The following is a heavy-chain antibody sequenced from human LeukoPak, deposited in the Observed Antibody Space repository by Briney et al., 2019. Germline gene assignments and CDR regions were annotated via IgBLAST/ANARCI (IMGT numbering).Heavy chain of an antibody. Sequence: SETLSLTCTVSGGSIRSSYYYWGWIRQPPGKGLEWIGSIYDSGSTYYNPSLKSRVTISVDTSKNQFSLKLSSVTAADTAVYYCARVPTATLGYYYYYGMDVWGQGTTVTVSS. CDR3: ARVPTATLGYYYYYGMDV. V-gene: IGHV4-39*07. CDR1: GGSIRSSYYY. J-gene: IGHJ6*02. D-gene: IGHD5-18*01. CDR2: IYDSGST.